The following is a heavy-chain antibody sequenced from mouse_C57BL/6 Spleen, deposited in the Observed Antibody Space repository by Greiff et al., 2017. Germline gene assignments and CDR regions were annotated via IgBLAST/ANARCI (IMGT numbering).Heavy chain of an antibody. Sequence: QVQLQQPGTELVKPGASVKLSCKASGYTFTSSWMHWVKQRPGQGLEWIGNINPSNGGTNYNEKFKSKATLTVDKSSSTAYMQLSSLTSEDSAVYSFSRKAGYDYYWGFAYWGKGTLVTVSA. CDR3: SRKAGYDYYWGFAY. CDR2: INPSNGGT. D-gene: IGHD2-4*01. J-gene: IGHJ3*01. CDR1: GYTFTSSW. V-gene: IGHV1-53*01.